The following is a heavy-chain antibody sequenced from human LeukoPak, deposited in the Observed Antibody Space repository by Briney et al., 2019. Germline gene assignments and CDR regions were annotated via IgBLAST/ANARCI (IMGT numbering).Heavy chain of an antibody. V-gene: IGHV1-24*01. CDR2: LDPEDGET. Sequence: ASVKVSCKVSGYTLTELSMHWVRQAPGKGLEWMGGLDPEDGETIYAQKFQGRVTMTEDTSTDTAYMELSSLRSEDTAVYYCATDGEVYYYDSSGYRNWGQGTLVTVSS. J-gene: IGHJ4*02. CDR3: ATDGEVYYYDSSGYRN. D-gene: IGHD3-22*01. CDR1: GYTLTELS.